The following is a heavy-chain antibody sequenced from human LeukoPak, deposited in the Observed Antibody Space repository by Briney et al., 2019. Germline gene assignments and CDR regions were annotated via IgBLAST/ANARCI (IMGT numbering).Heavy chain of an antibody. CDR1: GGSISSGSYY. J-gene: IGHJ6*02. D-gene: IGHD5-12*01. Sequence: PSQTLSLTCTVSGGSISSGSYYWSWIRQPAGKGLEWIGRIYTSGSTNYNPSLKSRVTISVDTSKNQFSLKLSPVTAADTAVYYCAREASGYDYGYYYYYGMDVWGQGTTVTVSS. CDR3: AREASGYDYGYYYYYGMDV. CDR2: IYTSGST. V-gene: IGHV4-61*02.